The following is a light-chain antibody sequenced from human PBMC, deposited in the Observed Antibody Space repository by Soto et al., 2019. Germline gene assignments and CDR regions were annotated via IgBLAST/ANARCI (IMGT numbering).Light chain of an antibody. CDR1: QSVSSN. Sequence: EILMILSPTTLSVSPGERSTLSCMASQSVSSNVAWYQQKPGQAPRLLIYGASNRATGIPARFSGSGSGTDFSLTITSLQSEDFTVYYCQQFNNWPPTFGQGTKVDIK. J-gene: IGKJ1*01. V-gene: IGKV3-15*01. CDR3: QQFNNWPPT. CDR2: GAS.